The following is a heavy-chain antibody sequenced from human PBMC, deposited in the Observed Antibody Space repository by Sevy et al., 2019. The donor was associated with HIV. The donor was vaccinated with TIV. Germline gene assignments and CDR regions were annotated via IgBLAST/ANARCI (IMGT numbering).Heavy chain of an antibody. CDR2: IRYDGSNK. Sequence: RGGSLRLSCAASGFTFSSYGMHGVRQAPGKGLEWVAFIRYDGSNKYYADSVKGRFTISRDNSKNTLYLQMNSLRAEDTAVYYCAKTHCSGGSCQDYFDYWGQRTLVTVSS. J-gene: IGHJ4*02. CDR1: GFTFSSYG. V-gene: IGHV3-30*02. D-gene: IGHD2-15*01. CDR3: AKTHCSGGSCQDYFDY.